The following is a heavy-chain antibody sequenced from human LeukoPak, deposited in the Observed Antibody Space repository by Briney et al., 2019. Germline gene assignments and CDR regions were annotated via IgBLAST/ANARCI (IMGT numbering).Heavy chain of an antibody. D-gene: IGHD3-22*01. CDR1: GFTFSSYS. Sequence: GGSLRLSCAASGFTFSSYSMNWVRQAPGKGLEWVSYISSSSSTIYYADSVKGRFTISRDNAKNSLYLQMNSLRAEDTAVYYCVRTMIVVAIGVGAFDIWGQRTMVTVSS. CDR2: ISSSSSTI. J-gene: IGHJ3*02. V-gene: IGHV3-48*04. CDR3: VRTMIVVAIGVGAFDI.